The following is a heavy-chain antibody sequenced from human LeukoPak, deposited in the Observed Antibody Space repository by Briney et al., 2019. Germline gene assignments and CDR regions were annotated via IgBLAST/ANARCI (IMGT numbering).Heavy chain of an antibody. V-gene: IGHV3-21*01. Sequence: PGGSLRLSCAGSGFNFSSYSMSWVRQAPWEGLEFVSSISSSSSFIYYADSVKGRFTISRDNAKKSLSLQMNSLRADDTAVYYCARGYSSSWYLDWGQGTLVTVSS. D-gene: IGHD6-13*01. CDR2: ISSSSSFI. CDR1: GFNFSSYS. CDR3: ARGYSSSWYLD. J-gene: IGHJ4*02.